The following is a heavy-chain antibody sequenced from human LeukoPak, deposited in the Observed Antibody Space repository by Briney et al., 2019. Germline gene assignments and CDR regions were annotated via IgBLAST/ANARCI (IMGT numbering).Heavy chain of an antibody. V-gene: IGHV3-23*01. J-gene: IGHJ5*02. CDR2: INYSGGTT. Sequence: GGSLRLSCAASGFTFSSYAMTWVRQAPGKGLEWVSAINYSGGTTYYADSVKGRFTISRDNSKNTLYLQMNSLRAEDTAVYYCARDRGGWFDPWGQGTLVTVSS. D-gene: IGHD3-10*01. CDR1: GFTFSSYA. CDR3: ARDRGGWFDP.